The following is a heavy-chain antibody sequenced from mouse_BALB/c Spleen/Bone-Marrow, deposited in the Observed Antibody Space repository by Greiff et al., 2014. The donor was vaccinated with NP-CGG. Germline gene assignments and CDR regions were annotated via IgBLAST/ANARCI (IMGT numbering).Heavy chain of an antibody. J-gene: IGHJ4*01. V-gene: IGHV5-4*02. CDR2: ISDGGSYT. D-gene: IGHD1-2*01. CDR3: ARDRRITTATYAMDY. Sequence: DVMLVESXGGLVKPGGSLKLSCAASGFTFSDYYMYWVRQTPEKRLEWVPTISDGGSYTYYPDSVKGRFNISRDNAENNLYLQMSSLKSEDTAMYYCARDRRITTATYAMDYWGQGTSVTVSS. CDR1: GFTFSDYY.